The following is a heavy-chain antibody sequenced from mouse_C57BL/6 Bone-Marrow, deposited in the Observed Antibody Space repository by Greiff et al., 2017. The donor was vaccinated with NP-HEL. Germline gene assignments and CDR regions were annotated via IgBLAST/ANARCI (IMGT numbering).Heavy chain of an antibody. D-gene: IGHD1-3*01. CDR1: GYTFTSYG. V-gene: IGHV1-81*01. Sequence: VQLQQSGAELARPGASVKLSCKASGYTFTSYGISWVKQRTGQGLEWIGEIYPRSGNTYYNEKFKGKATLTADKSSSTAYMELRSLTSEDSAVYFCAEREWGVAYWGQGTLVTVSA. CDR2: IYPRSGNT. J-gene: IGHJ3*01. CDR3: AEREWGVAY.